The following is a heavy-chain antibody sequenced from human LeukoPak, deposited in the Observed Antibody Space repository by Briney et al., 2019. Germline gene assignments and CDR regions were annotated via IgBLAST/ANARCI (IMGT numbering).Heavy chain of an antibody. D-gene: IGHD5-24*01. CDR1: GGSFSGNY. J-gene: IGHJ4*02. V-gene: IGHV4-59*01. CDR3: ARGGGDGYNFIDY. Sequence: SETLSLTCTVSGGSFSGNYWIWIRQPPGKGLEWIGYIHYSGSTNYNPSLKSRVTISIDTSKNQISLRLSSVTAADTAVYYCARGGGDGYNFIDYWGQGTLVTVSS. CDR2: IHYSGST.